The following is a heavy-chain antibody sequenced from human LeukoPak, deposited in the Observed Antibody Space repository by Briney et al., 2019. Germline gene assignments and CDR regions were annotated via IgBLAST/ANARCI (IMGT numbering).Heavy chain of an antibody. J-gene: IGHJ4*02. D-gene: IGHD3-10*01. V-gene: IGHV3-23*01. CDR3: ARDMWHYGSGSYFDY. Sequence: GGSLRLSCAASGFTFSNYAMSWVRQAPGKGLEWVSSISGSGSDTYSADSVKGRFTISRDNSKNTLYLQMDSLRAEDTAVYYCARDMWHYGSGSYFDYWGQGTLGTVSS. CDR2: ISGSGSDT. CDR1: GFTFSNYA.